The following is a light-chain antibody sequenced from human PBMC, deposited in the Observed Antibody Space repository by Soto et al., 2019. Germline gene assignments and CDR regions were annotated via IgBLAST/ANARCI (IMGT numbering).Light chain of an antibody. V-gene: IGKV3-20*01. J-gene: IGKJ2*01. Sequence: EIVLTQSPGTLSLSPGERATLSCRASQSVSSSYLVWYQQKPGQAPRLLIYGASSRATGIPDRFSGSGSGTDFTLTISRLEPEDFAVYYCQQYGSSHMYTFGQGTKLEIK. CDR1: QSVSSSY. CDR2: GAS. CDR3: QQYGSSHMYT.